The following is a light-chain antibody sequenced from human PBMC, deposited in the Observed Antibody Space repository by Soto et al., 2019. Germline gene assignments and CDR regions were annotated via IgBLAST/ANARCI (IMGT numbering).Light chain of an antibody. CDR2: DYN. CDR1: SSDIGGYNY. V-gene: IGLV2-14*01. CDR3: NSYTSTSTRV. J-gene: IGLJ3*02. Sequence: QSVLTQPASVSGSPGQSITISCTGNSSDIGGYNYVSWYQQHPGKAPKLMLYDYNSRPSGVSNRFSGSKSGNTASLTISGLQAEDEADYYCNSYTSTSTRVFGGGTKLTVL.